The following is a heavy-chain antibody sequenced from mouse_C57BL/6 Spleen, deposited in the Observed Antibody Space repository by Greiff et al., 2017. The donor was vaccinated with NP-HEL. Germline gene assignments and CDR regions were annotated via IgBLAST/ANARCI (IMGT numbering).Heavy chain of an antibody. D-gene: IGHD3-3*01. CDR2: ISYDGSN. J-gene: IGHJ4*01. Sequence: EVKLQESGPGLVKPSQSLSLTCSVTGYSITSGYYWNWIRQFPGNKLEWMGYISYDGSNNYNPSLKNRISITRDTSKNQFFLKLNSVTTEDTATYYCARDGRDDYAMDYWGQGTSVTVSS. V-gene: IGHV3-6*01. CDR1: GYSITSGYY. CDR3: ARDGRDDYAMDY.